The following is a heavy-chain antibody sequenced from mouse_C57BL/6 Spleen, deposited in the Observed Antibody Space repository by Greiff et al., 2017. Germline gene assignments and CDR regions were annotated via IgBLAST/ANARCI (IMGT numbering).Heavy chain of an antibody. V-gene: IGHV1-82*01. CDR2: IYPGDGDT. CDR1: GYAFSSSW. CDR3: ARGGVYDGYSSWFAY. Sequence: VQLQESGPELVKPGASVKISCKASGYAFSSSWMNWVKQRPGKGLEWIGRIYPGDGDTNYNGKFKGKATLTAAKSSSTSYMQLSSLTSEDSAVYFCARGGVYDGYSSWFAYWGQGTLVTVSA. D-gene: IGHD2-3*01. J-gene: IGHJ3*01.